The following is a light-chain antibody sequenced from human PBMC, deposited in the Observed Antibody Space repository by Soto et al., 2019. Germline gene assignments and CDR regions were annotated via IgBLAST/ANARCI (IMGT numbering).Light chain of an antibody. Sequence: QSVLTQPPSASGTPGQRVTISWSGSSSNVAAKPVKWYQVLPETAPKLLIYTNNQRPSGVPDRFSGSKSGTSASLAIIGLPSGAGADCSCATWDATLDGLVFGGGPKVAVL. CDR2: TNN. V-gene: IGLV1-44*01. J-gene: IGLJ2*01. CDR1: SSNVAAKP. CDR3: ATWDATLDGLV.